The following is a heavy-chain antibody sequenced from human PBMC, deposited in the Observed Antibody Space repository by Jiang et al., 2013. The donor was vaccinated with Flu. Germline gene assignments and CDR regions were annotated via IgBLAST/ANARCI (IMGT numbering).Heavy chain of an antibody. CDR1: GGSISTDGRY. Sequence: PGLVKPSQTLSLTCAVSGGSISTDGRYWSWIRQLPGKGLEWIGYIYYSGITSYNPSLKSRVSISVDTSKNQFSLILTSVTAADTAVYYCARVKEKWLVLKNHYYYYMDVWGKGTTVTVSS. V-gene: IGHV4-31*11. CDR2: IYYSGIT. J-gene: IGHJ6*03. D-gene: IGHD6-19*01. CDR3: ARVKEKWLVLKNHYYYYMDV.